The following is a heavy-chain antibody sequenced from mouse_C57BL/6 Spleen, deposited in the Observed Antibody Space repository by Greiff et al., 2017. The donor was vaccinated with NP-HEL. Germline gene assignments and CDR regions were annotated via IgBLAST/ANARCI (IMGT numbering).Heavy chain of an antibody. CDR3: ARRHYYGSSYGAY. J-gene: IGHJ3*01. V-gene: IGHV1-50*01. Sequence: VQLQQSGAELVKPGASVKLSCKASGYTFTSYWMQWVKQRPGQGLEWIGEIDPSDSYTNYNQKFKGKATLTVDTSSSTAYMQLSSLTSEDSAVYYCARRHYYGSSYGAYWGQGTLVTVSA. CDR2: IDPSDSYT. CDR1: GYTFTSYW. D-gene: IGHD1-1*01.